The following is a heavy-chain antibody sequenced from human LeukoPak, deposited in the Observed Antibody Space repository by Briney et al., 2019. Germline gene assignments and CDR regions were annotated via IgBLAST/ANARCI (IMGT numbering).Heavy chain of an antibody. D-gene: IGHD6-13*01. CDR2: INSDGSST. Sequence: PPGGSLRLSCAASGFTFSSCWMHWVRQAPGKGLVWVSRINSDGSSTSYADSVKGRFTISRDNAKNTLYLQMNSLRAEDTAVYYCARVGGGKQQLGRWFDPWGQGTLVTVSS. CDR1: GFTFSSCW. V-gene: IGHV3-74*01. CDR3: ARVGGGKQQLGRWFDP. J-gene: IGHJ5*02.